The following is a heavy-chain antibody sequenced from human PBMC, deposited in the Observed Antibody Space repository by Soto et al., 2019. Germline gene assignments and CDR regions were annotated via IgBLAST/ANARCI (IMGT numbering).Heavy chain of an antibody. CDR3: AKAGGFYYYYGMGV. D-gene: IGHD3-16*01. Sequence: EVQLLESGGGLVQPGGSLRLSCAASGFTFSSYAMSWVRQAPGKGLEWVSAISGSGGSTYYADSVKGRFTISRDNSKNSLYLQMNSLRAEDTAVYYCAKAGGFYYYYGMGVWGQGTTVTLSS. CDR1: GFTFSSYA. J-gene: IGHJ6*02. V-gene: IGHV3-23*01. CDR2: ISGSGGST.